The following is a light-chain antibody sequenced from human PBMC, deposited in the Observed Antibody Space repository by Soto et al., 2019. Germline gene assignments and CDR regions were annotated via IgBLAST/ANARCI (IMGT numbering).Light chain of an antibody. V-gene: IGKV1-39*01. CDR2: TAS. J-gene: IGKJ5*01. Sequence: DVQVTQSPSSLSASVGDRVGLTCRASQSIATYLNWYQHRPGKAPVLLIHTASSLQSGVPSRFSGSGSGTDFTLTISGLQPEDVATYYCQQSYSAPITFGQGTRLEIK. CDR3: QQSYSAPIT. CDR1: QSIATY.